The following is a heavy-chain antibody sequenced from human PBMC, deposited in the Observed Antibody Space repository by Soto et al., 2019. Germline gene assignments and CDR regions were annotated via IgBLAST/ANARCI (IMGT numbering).Heavy chain of an antibody. CDR2: ISSSSSYI. J-gene: IGHJ6*02. CDR1: GFTFSSYS. CDR3: ARDLRGIRGYYYGMDV. Sequence: GGSLRLSCAASGFTFSSYSMNWVRQAPRKGLEWVSSISSSSSYIYYADSVKGRFTISRDNAKNSLYLQMNSLRAEDTAVYYCARDLRGIRGYYYGMDVWGQGTTVTVS. D-gene: IGHD6-13*01. V-gene: IGHV3-21*01.